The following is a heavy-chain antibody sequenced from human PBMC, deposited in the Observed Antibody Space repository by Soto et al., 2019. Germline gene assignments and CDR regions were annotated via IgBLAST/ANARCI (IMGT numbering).Heavy chain of an antibody. V-gene: IGHV4-59*01. CDR1: GGSIRSYY. J-gene: IGHJ4*02. CDR3: SRGAADTAMVDS. CDR2: IFYSGST. D-gene: IGHD5-18*01. Sequence: SETLSLTCTVSGGSIRSYYWTWIRQPPGKGLEWLGYIFYSGSTFYNPSLKSRVTISIHTSKSQFSLQLTSVTAADTVVYYCSRGAADTAMVDSWGQGTLVTVSS.